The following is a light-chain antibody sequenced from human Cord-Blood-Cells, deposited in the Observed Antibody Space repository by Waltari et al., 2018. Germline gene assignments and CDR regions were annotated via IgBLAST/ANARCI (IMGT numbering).Light chain of an antibody. V-gene: IGKV1-13*02. CDR2: DAS. J-gene: IGKJ3*01. CDR3: QQFNSYPMATFT. CDR1: QGSSSA. Sequence: AIQLTQSPSSLSASVGDRVTITCRESQGSSSALAWYQQKPGKAPKLLIYDASSLESGVPSRVSGSGSGTDFTLTISSLQPEDFATYYCQQFNSYPMATFTFGPGTKVDIK.